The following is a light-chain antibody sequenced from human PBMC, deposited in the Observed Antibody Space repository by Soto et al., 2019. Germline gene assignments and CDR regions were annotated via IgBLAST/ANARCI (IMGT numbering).Light chain of an antibody. V-gene: IGLV6-57*04. CDR2: DDD. J-gene: IGLJ2*01. Sequence: NFMLTQPHSVSESPGKTVTISCTRSSGSIANNYVQWYQQRPGSAPSTVIYDDDQRPSGVPDRFSGSIDSSSNSASLTISGLKTDDEADYYCQSYDSSNQDVVFGGGTKLTVL. CDR3: QSYDSSNQDVV. CDR1: SGSIANNY.